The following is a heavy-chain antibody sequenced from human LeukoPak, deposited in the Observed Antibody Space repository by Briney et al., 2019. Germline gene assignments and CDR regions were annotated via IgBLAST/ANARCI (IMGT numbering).Heavy chain of an antibody. CDR1: GGSFSVYY. Sequence: SETLSLTCAVYGGSFSVYYWSWIRQPPGKGLEWIGEINHSGSTNYNPSLKSRVTISVDTSKNQFSLKLSSVTAADTAVYYCARPLHYHDSSGYLSWGQGTLVTVSS. J-gene: IGHJ4*02. CDR3: ARPLHYHDSSGYLS. D-gene: IGHD3-22*01. CDR2: INHSGST. V-gene: IGHV4-34*01.